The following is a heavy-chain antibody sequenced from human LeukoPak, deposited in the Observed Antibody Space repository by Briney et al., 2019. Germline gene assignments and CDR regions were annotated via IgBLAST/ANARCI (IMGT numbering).Heavy chain of an antibody. J-gene: IGHJ4*02. V-gene: IGHV1-18*01. CDR1: GDTFTSYG. CDR3: AREPGSSGTFDH. Sequence: GASLKVSCKASGDTFTSYGISWVRQAPGQGLEWMARISAYNGNTNYAQKLQGRVTMTTDTSTSTAYMELRSLRSDDTAVYYCAREPGSSGTFDHWGQGTLVTVSS. CDR2: ISAYNGNT. D-gene: IGHD6-25*01.